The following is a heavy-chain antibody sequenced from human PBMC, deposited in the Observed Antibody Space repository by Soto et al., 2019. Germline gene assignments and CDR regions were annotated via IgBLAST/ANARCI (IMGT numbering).Heavy chain of an antibody. V-gene: IGHV3-21*01. J-gene: IGHJ4*02. CDR1: GFTFSSYS. Sequence: GGSLRLSCAASGFTFSSYSMNWCAQAPGKALEWVSSISMITLYIYSADSVKGRFTISTANPKNSLTLQRNSRRAENTALYYFPRDSRAIAAAGTLADYWGQGALVTVSS. D-gene: IGHD6-13*01. CDR3: PRDSRAIAAAGTLADY. CDR2: ISMITLYI.